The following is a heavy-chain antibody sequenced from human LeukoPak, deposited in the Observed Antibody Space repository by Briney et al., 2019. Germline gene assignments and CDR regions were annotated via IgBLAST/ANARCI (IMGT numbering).Heavy chain of an antibody. CDR1: GGTFSSYA. CDR3: ARAQTHNWFDP. J-gene: IGHJ5*02. Sequence: SVKVSCKASGGTFSSYAISWVRQAPGQGLEWMGRIIPILGIANYAQKFQGGVTITADKSTSTAYMELSSLRSEDTAVYYCARAQTHNWFDPWGQGTLVTVSS. V-gene: IGHV1-69*04. CDR2: IIPILGIA. D-gene: IGHD4-23*01.